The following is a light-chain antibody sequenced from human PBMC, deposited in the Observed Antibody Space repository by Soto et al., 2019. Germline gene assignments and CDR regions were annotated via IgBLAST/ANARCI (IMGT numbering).Light chain of an antibody. Sequence: QSALTQPPSASGSPGQSVTISCTGTSSDVGGYNYVSWYQQHLGKAPKLMIYEVSKRPSGVPDRFSGSKSGNTASLTVSGLQAEDEADYYCSSYAGSNIPYVFGTGTRSPS. J-gene: IGLJ1*01. CDR1: SSDVGGYNY. CDR3: SSYAGSNIPYV. V-gene: IGLV2-8*01. CDR2: EVS.